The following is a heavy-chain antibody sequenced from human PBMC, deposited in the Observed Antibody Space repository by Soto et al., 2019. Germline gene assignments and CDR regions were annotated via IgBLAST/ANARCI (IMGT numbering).Heavy chain of an antibody. V-gene: IGHV4-38-2*01. Sequence: PSETLSLTCAVSGYSISSGYYWGWIRQPPGKGLEWIGSIYHSGSTYYNPSLKSRVTISVDTSKNHFSLKLSSVTAADTAVYYCERSKWKDNTGAFDYWGQGTLVTVSS. D-gene: IGHD1-20*01. J-gene: IGHJ4*02. CDR2: IYHSGST. CDR1: GYSISSGYY. CDR3: ERSKWKDNTGAFDY.